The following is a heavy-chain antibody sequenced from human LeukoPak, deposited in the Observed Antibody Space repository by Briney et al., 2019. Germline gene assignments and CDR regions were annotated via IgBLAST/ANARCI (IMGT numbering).Heavy chain of an antibody. Sequence: SETLSLTCTVSGGSISSGGYYWSWIRQHPGKGLEWTGYIYYSGSTYYNPSLKSRVTISVDTSKNQFSLKLSSVTAADTAVYYCARGVYGDYHFDYWGQGTLVTVSS. CDR2: IYYSGST. J-gene: IGHJ4*02. V-gene: IGHV4-31*03. CDR3: ARGVYGDYHFDY. D-gene: IGHD4-17*01. CDR1: GGSISSGGYY.